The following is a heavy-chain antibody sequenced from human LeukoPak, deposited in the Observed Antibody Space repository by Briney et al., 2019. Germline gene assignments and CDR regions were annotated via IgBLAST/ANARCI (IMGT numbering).Heavy chain of an antibody. CDR2: IWYDGSNK. D-gene: IGHD6-13*01. V-gene: IGHV3-33*08. CDR3: ARDLRGAAAAEYYFDY. CDR1: GFTFSSYG. J-gene: IGHJ4*02. Sequence: GRSLRLACAASGFTFSSYGMHWVRQAPGKGLEWVAVIWYDGSNKYYADSVKGRFTISRDNSKNTLYLQMNSLRAEDTAVYYCARDLRGAAAAEYYFDYWGQGTLVTVSS.